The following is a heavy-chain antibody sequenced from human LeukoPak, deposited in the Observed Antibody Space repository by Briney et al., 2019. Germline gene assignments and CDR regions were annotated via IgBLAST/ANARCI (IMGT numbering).Heavy chain of an antibody. CDR2: ISVSGGST. CDR1: GFTLRNFA. J-gene: IGHJ3*02. CDR3: AKPRSGYYFDAFDI. Sequence: QPGGSLRLSCEDSGFTLRNFAVNWVRQAPGKGLEWVSVISVSGGSTHYAASVKGRFTISRDNSKNTVYLQMNSLRAEDTAVYYCAKPRSGYYFDAFDIWGQGTMVTVSS. V-gene: IGHV3-23*01. D-gene: IGHD3-22*01.